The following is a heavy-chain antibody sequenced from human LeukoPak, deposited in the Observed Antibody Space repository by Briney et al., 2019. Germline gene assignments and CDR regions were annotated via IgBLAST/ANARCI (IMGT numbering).Heavy chain of an antibody. CDR3: ARAKLNYGSGGFDY. J-gene: IGHJ4*02. V-gene: IGHV3-30*02. D-gene: IGHD3-10*01. CDR2: IRSDGSKK. Sequence: GGSLRLSCAASGFSFSSYGMHWVRQAPGKGLEWVAFIRSDGSKKYYADSVKGRFTISRDNSKNTLYLQMNSLRAEDTAVYYCARAKLNYGSGGFDYWGQGTLVTVSS. CDR1: GFSFSSYG.